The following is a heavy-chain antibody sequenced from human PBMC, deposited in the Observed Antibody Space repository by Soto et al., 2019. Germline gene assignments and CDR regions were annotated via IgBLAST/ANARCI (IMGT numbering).Heavy chain of an antibody. CDR2: IYYSGST. CDR3: ARVRITMVRGVIKPPDYYSSYYGMDV. V-gene: IGHV4-39*01. CDR1: GGSSISISSY. D-gene: IGHD3-10*01. Sequence: SETLSLTCTVSGGSSISISSYWGWIRQPPGKGLEWIWSIYYSGSTYYNPSLKSRVTISVDTSKNQFSLKLSSVTAADTAVYYCARVRITMVRGVIKPPDYYSSYYGMDVWGQGTTVT. J-gene: IGHJ6*02.